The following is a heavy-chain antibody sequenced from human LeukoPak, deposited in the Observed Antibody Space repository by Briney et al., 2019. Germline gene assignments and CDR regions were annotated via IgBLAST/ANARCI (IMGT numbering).Heavy chain of an antibody. CDR1: GFTFSSYA. J-gene: IGHJ1*01. CDR2: ISGSGGST. D-gene: IGHD6-19*01. Sequence: GGSLRLSCAASGFTFSSYAMSWVRQAPGKGLEGVSAISGSGGSTYYADSVKGRFTISRDNSKNTLYLQMNSLRAEDTAVYYCAKWLVGRYFQHWGQGTLVTVSS. CDR3: AKWLVGRYFQH. V-gene: IGHV3-23*01.